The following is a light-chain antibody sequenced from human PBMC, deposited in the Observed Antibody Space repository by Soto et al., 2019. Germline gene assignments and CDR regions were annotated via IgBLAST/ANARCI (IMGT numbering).Light chain of an antibody. CDR2: AVN. CDR3: CSYAGRYTRV. J-gene: IGLJ3*02. CDR1: SSDVGDYNY. V-gene: IGLV2-11*01. Sequence: QSVLTQPRSVSGSPGQSVTISCTGTSSDVGDYNYVSWYQQHPGKAPKLLIYAVNMRPSGVPDRFSGSKSGNTASLTISGLQAEDEADDSCCSYAGRYTRVFGGGTKLTVL.